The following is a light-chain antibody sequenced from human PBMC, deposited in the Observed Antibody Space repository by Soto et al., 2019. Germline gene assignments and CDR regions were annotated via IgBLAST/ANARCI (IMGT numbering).Light chain of an antibody. CDR1: QTSGSNF. V-gene: IGKV3-20*01. CDR3: QLYGISPQ. Sequence: EIVLTQSPGTLSLSPGERATLSCKTSQTSGSNFLAWYQHKPGQAPRLLIYASSNRATGIPDRFSGSASGPAFTLTINRLEPEDFAVYYCQLYGISPQFGQGTRLEIK. J-gene: IGKJ5*01. CDR2: ASS.